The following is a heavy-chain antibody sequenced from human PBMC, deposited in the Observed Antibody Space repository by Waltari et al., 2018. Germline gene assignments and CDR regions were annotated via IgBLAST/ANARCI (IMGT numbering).Heavy chain of an antibody. D-gene: IGHD2-15*01. V-gene: IGHV4-4*02. CDR2: VRGDGRT. Sequence: CWSWVRQPPGKWLEWIGQVRGDGRTNYNPSFASRVIISLDTSTHHFALEVTSATAADTALYYCARDRGRGLYLDTWGQGILVTVAP. CDR1: C. J-gene: IGHJ4*02. CDR3: ARDRGRGLYLDT.